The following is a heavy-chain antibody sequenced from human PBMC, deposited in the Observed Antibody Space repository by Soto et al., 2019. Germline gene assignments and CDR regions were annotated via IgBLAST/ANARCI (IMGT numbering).Heavy chain of an antibody. D-gene: IGHD1-26*01. V-gene: IGHV3-33*08. CDR3: AKMYSGSYIFDY. J-gene: IGHJ4*02. CDR1: GFTFSSYG. Sequence: GGSLRLSCAASGFTFSSYGMHWVRQAPGKGLEWVAVIWYDGSNKYYADSVKGRFTISRDNSKNTLYLQMNSLRAEDTAVYYCAKMYSGSYIFDYWGQGTLVTVSS. CDR2: IWYDGSNK.